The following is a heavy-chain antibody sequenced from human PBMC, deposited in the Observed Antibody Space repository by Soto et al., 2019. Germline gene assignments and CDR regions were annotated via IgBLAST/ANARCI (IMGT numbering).Heavy chain of an antibody. J-gene: IGHJ4*02. CDR1: GGSISSGGYY. V-gene: IGHV4-31*03. Sequence: SETLSLTCTVSGGSISSGGYYWTWIRQHPGKGPEWIGYIYSDVDTHYNPSLRSRVSISVDTSKNEFSLRLSSVTAADTAVYFCARSVAVPGAHIDYWGQGTQVTVSS. CDR3: ARSVAVPGAHIDY. D-gene: IGHD6-19*01. CDR2: IYSDVDT.